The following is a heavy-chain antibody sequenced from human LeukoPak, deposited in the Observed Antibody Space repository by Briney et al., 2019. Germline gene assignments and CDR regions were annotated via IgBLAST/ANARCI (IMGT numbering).Heavy chain of an antibody. CDR1: GFTFSNYW. CDR3: ARDSDKSSSFAFDI. J-gene: IGHJ3*02. D-gene: IGHD6-13*01. Sequence: GGSLRLSCAASGFTFSNYWLDWVRQAPATGLEWVGNINLDGSEKDYVDSLKGRFTISRDDAKNSLYLQVNTLRAEDTAVYYCARDSDKSSSFAFDIWGQGTVVTVSS. CDR2: INLDGSEK. V-gene: IGHV3-7*01.